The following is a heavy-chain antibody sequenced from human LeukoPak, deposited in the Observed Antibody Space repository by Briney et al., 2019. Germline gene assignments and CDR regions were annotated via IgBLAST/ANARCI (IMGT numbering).Heavy chain of an antibody. CDR2: IYYSGTT. CDR1: GGSISSRNYC. Sequence: SETLSLTCTASGGSISSRNYCWGWFRQPPGKGLEWIGSIYYSGTTYFNSSLKSRVTVSVERSKNHFSLKLSSVTVADTALYYCARVYSSTHNWFDTWGQGIQVTVSS. J-gene: IGHJ5*02. CDR3: ARVYSSTHNWFDT. V-gene: IGHV4-39*07. D-gene: IGHD6-19*01.